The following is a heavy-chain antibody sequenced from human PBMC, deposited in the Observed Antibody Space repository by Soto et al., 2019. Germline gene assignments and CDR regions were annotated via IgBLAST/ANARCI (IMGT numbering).Heavy chain of an antibody. J-gene: IGHJ4*02. CDR2: IIPIFGTA. Sequence: SVKVSCKASGGTFSSYAISWVRQAPGQGLEWMGGIIPIFGTANYAQKFQGRVTITADESTSTAYMELSSLRSEDTAVYYCARADTLKYSSGCLDYWGQGTLVTSPQ. CDR1: GGTFSSYA. V-gene: IGHV1-69*13. CDR3: ARADTLKYSSGCLDY. D-gene: IGHD6-19*01.